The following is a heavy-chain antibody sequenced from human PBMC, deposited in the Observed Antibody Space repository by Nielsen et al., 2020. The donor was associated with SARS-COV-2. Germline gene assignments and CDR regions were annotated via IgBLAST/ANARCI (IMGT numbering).Heavy chain of an antibody. Sequence: GGSLRLSCAASGFTFSSHAMHWVRQAPGKGLEWLTIISADGTNDHYADSVRGRFTISRDNSKSTLYLHLNSLRPEDTAVYYCARDQDGGAATSNWYFDLWGRGTLVIVSS. CDR1: GFTFSSHA. D-gene: IGHD6-25*01. CDR2: ISADGTND. J-gene: IGHJ2*01. V-gene: IGHV3-30*04. CDR3: ARDQDGGAATSNWYFDL.